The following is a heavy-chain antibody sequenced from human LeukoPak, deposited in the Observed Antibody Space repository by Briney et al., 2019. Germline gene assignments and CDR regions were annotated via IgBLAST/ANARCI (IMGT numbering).Heavy chain of an antibody. CDR3: ARELWFVNAPGSWVDP. CDR1: GDSISSGDYS. D-gene: IGHD3-10*01. V-gene: IGHV4-30-2*01. Sequence: SETLSLTCAVSGDSISSGDYSWSWIRQPSGKGLEGIGYIFHTGNSYYNPSLKSRVTISVDRSKNQFSLRLTSVTGADTAVYYCARELWFVNAPGSWVDPWGQGTLVTVSS. CDR2: IFHTGNS. J-gene: IGHJ5*02.